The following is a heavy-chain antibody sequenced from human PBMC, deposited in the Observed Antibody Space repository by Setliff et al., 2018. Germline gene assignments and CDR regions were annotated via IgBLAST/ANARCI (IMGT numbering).Heavy chain of an antibody. CDR3: ARDFIWGGLTGPDY. V-gene: IGHV1-46*01. Sequence: ASVKVSCKASGYTFTSYYMHWVRQAPGQGLEWMGIINPSGGSTSYAQKFQGRVTMTRDTSTSTVYMELSNLTSDDTAIYYCARDFIWGGLTGPDYWGQGTLVTVSS. D-gene: IGHD3-9*01. CDR1: GYTFTSYY. CDR2: INPSGGST. J-gene: IGHJ4*02.